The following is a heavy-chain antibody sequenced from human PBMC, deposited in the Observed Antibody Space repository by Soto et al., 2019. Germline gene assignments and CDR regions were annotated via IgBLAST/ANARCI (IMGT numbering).Heavy chain of an antibody. CDR2: ISSSGGTI. J-gene: IGHJ6*02. Sequence: LRLSCAASGFSFSDYEMNWVRQTPGKGLEWLSYISSSGGTIKYADSVKGRFTISRDNAKNSLYLQMHSLRADDTAVYYCARDAFEIYYKFGLDVWGQGTPVTVSS. V-gene: IGHV3-48*03. CDR3: ARDAFEIYYKFGLDV. D-gene: IGHD3-10*01. CDR1: GFSFSDYE.